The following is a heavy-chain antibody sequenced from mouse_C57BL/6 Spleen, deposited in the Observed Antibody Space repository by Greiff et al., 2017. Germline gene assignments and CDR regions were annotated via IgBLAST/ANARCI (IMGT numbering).Heavy chain of an antibody. J-gene: IGHJ3*01. CDR1: GFTFSSYG. V-gene: IGHV5-6*01. CDR2: ISSGGSYT. CDR3: ARQGGAPAWFAY. Sequence: EVKVVESGGDLVKPGGSLKLSCAASGFTFSSYGMSWVRQTPDKRLEWVATISSGGSYTYYPDSVKGRFTISRDNAKNTLYLQMSSLKSEDTAMYYCARQGGAPAWFAYWGQGTLVTVSA.